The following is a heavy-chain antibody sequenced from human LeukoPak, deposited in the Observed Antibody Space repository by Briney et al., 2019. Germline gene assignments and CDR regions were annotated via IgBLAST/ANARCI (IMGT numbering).Heavy chain of an antibody. Sequence: SETLSLTCTVSGGSISSYYWSWIRQPAGKGLEWIGRIYTSGSTSYNPSLKSRVTMSVDTSKNQFSLKLSSVTAADTAVYYCARHADDSSSWYYPLNWYFDLWGRGTLVTVSS. CDR1: GGSISSYY. J-gene: IGHJ2*01. D-gene: IGHD6-13*01. CDR3: ARHADDSSSWYYPLNWYFDL. CDR2: IYTSGST. V-gene: IGHV4-4*07.